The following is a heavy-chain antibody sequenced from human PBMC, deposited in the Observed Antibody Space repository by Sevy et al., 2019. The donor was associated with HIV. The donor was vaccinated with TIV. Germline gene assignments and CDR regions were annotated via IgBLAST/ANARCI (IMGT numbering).Heavy chain of an antibody. V-gene: IGHV3-30*04. CDR3: ARGGGSYKNWFDP. CDR1: GFTFSSYA. CDR2: ISYDGSNK. J-gene: IGHJ5*02. Sequence: GGSLRLSCAASGFTFSSYAMHWVRQAPGKGLEWVAVISYDGSNKYYADSVKGRFTISRDNSKNTLYLQMNSLRAEDTAVYYCARGGGSYKNWFDPWGQGTLVTVSS. D-gene: IGHD1-26*01.